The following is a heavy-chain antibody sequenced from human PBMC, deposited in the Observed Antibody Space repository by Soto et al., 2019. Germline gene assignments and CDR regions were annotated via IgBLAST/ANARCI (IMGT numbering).Heavy chain of an antibody. V-gene: IGHV4-4*07. CDR2: IYTSGST. Sequence: KTSETLSLTCTVSGGSISSYYWSWIRQPAGKGLEWIGRIYTSGSTNYNPSLKSRVTMSVDTSKNQFSLKLSSVTAADTAVYYCARSDYYYGSGSYYYFDYWGQGTLVTVSS. J-gene: IGHJ4*02. D-gene: IGHD3-10*01. CDR1: GGSISSYY. CDR3: ARSDYYYGSGSYYYFDY.